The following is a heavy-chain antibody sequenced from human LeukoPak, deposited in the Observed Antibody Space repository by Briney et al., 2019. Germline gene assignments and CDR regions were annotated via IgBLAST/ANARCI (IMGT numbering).Heavy chain of an antibody. J-gene: IGHJ5*02. V-gene: IGHV1-69*04. CDR2: IIPIVAIA. D-gene: IGHD3-16*01. CDR3: ARLCCGGGGVENWGFDP. CDR1: GGTFSSYG. Sequence: SVKVSCKASGGTFSSYGISWVRQAPGQGLEWMGNIIPIVAIANYAQNFQGRVTITADKPTSTAYMELSSLRSEDTAVYYCARLCCGGGGVENWGFDPWGQGTLVTVSS.